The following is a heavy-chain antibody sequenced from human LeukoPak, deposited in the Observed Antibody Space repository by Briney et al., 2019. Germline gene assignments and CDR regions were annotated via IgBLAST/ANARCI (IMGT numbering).Heavy chain of an antibody. V-gene: IGHV4-30-4*01. CDR1: GGSISSGDYY. D-gene: IGHD3-10*01. J-gene: IGHJ4*02. CDR2: IYYSGST. Sequence: PSETLSLTCTVSGGSISSGDYYWSWIRQPPGKGLEWIGYIYYSGSTYYNPSLKSRVTISVDTSKNQFSLKLSSVTAADTAVDYCARAPSYYYGSGTPGPFAYCGQGTLVTVSS. CDR3: ARAPSYYYGSGTPGPFAY.